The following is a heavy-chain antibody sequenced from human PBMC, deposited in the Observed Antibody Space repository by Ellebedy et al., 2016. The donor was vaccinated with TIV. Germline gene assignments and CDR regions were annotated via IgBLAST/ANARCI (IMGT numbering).Heavy chain of an antibody. Sequence: SETLSLIXTVSGYSINSGYYWGWIRQPPGKGLEWIGYIYYSGSTYYNPSLKSRVTISVDTSKNQFSLKLSSVTAADTAVYYCASNPRKHIVARNAFDIWGQGTMVTVSS. CDR1: GYSINSGYY. J-gene: IGHJ3*02. V-gene: IGHV4-38-2*02. CDR2: IYYSGST. CDR3: ASNPRKHIVARNAFDI. D-gene: IGHD2-21*01.